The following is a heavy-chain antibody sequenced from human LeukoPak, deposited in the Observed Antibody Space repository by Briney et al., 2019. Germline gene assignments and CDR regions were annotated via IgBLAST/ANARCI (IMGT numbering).Heavy chain of an antibody. D-gene: IGHD2-15*01. J-gene: IGHJ3*02. Sequence: SVKVSCKASGGTFSSYAISWVRQAPGQGLEWMGGIIPIFGTANYAQKSQGRVTITADESTSTAYMELSSLRSEDTAVYYCARDGYCSGGSCYTSYAFDIWGQGTMVTVSS. CDR3: ARDGYCSGGSCYTSYAFDI. CDR1: GGTFSSYA. V-gene: IGHV1-69*13. CDR2: IIPIFGTA.